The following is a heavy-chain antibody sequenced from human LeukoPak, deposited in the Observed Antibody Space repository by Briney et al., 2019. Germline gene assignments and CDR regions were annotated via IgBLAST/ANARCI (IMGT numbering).Heavy chain of an antibody. V-gene: IGHV3-30-3*01. CDR2: ISYDGSNK. J-gene: IGHJ4*02. CDR3: ARVKNIVILWFGEFLFDY. CDR1: GFTFSSYA. Sequence: GGSLRLSCVASGFTFSSYAMHWVRQAPGKGLEWVAVISYDGSNKYYADSVKGRFTISRDNSKNTLYLQMNSLRAEDTAVYYCARVKNIVILWFGEFLFDYWGQGTLVTVSS. D-gene: IGHD3-10*01.